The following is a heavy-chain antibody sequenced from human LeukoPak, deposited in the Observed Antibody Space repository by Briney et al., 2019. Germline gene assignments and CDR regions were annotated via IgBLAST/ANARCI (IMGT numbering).Heavy chain of an antibody. Sequence: PGGPLRLSCAASGFTFSSYSMNWVRQAPGKGLEWVSYISSSSSTIYYADSVKGRFTISRDNAKNSLYLQMNSLRAEDTAVYYCAKRLRFPVDYFDYWGQGTLVTVSS. V-gene: IGHV3-48*01. D-gene: IGHD3-3*01. J-gene: IGHJ4*02. CDR2: ISSSSSTI. CDR1: GFTFSSYS. CDR3: AKRLRFPVDYFDY.